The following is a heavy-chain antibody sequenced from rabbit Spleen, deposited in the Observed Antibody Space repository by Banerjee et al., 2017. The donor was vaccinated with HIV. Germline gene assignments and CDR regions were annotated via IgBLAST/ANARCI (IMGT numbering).Heavy chain of an antibody. CDR2: INTATGKA. CDR3: ARDLVGVIGWNFYL. V-gene: IGHV1S45*01. CDR1: GFSFNSGYW. Sequence: QEQLEESGGGLVKPEGSLTLTCTASGFSFNSGYWICWVRQAPGKGLEWIACINTATGKAVYASWAKGRFTISKTSSTTVTLRMTSLTAADRATYFCARDLVGVIGWNFYLWGPGTLVTVS. D-gene: IGHD1-1*01. J-gene: IGHJ4*01.